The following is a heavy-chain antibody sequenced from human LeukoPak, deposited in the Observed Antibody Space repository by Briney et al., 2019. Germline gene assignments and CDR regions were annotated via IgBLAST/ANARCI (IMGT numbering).Heavy chain of an antibody. CDR3: ATLSTAVPYYDFWSGYYLTNSFFDY. V-gene: IGHV4-34*11. J-gene: IGHJ4*02. CDR2: IYYSGST. Sequence: SETLSLTCAVYGGSFSGYYWSWIRQPPGKGLEWIGYIYYSGSTNYNPSLKSRVTISVDSSKTQFSLNLISVPAAYTAVYYCATLSTAVPYYDFWSGYYLTNSFFDYWGQGTLVTVSS. D-gene: IGHD3-3*01. CDR1: GGSFSGYY.